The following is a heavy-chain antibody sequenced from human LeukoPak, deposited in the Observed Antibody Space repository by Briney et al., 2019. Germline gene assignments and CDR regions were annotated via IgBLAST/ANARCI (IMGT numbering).Heavy chain of an antibody. V-gene: IGHV3-15*01. CDR1: GFTFSNAW. D-gene: IGHD1-26*01. CDR3: TTGFKWEPPPSDY. CDR2: IKSKTDGGTT. J-gene: IGHJ4*02. Sequence: GGSLRLSCAASGFTFSNAWMSWVRQAPGKGLEWVGRIKSKTDGGTTDYAAPVKGRFTISRDDSKNTLYLQMNSLKTEDTAVYYCTTGFKWEPPPSDYWGQGTLVTVSS.